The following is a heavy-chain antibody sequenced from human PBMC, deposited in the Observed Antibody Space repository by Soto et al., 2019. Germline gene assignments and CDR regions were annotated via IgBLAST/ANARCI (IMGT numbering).Heavy chain of an antibody. CDR3: ARGTGYYPPFDY. CDR1: GYTFTSYA. CDR2: INAGNGNT. Sequence: QVQLVQSGAEVKKPGASVKVSCKASGYTFTSYAMHWVRQAPGQRLEWMGWINAGNGNTKYSQKFQGXVXXXRXXSASTAYMELSSLRSEDTAVYYCARGTGYYPPFDYWGQGTLVTVSS. D-gene: IGHD3-9*01. J-gene: IGHJ4*02. V-gene: IGHV1-3*01.